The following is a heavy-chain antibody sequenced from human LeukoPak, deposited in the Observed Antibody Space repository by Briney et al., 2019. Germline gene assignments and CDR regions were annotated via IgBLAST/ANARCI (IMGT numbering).Heavy chain of an antibody. D-gene: IGHD1-26*01. J-gene: IGHJ4*02. CDR2: INAYNGNT. CDR3: ARDKVGATIENYFDY. CDR1: GYTFTSYS. Sequence: GASVKVSCKASGYTFTSYSISWVRQAPGQGLEWMGWINAYNGNTKYAQKLQGRVTLTTDTSTSTAYMELRSLRSDDTAVYHCARDKVGATIENYFDYWGQGTLVTVSS. V-gene: IGHV1-18*01.